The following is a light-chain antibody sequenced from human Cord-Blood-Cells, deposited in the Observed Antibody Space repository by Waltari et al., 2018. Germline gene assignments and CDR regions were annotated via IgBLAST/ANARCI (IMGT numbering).Light chain of an antibody. CDR1: QSVSSSY. Sequence: EMLLTQSQGPLPLSPGERATPPCRASQSVSSSYLAWYQQKPGQAPRLLIYGASSRATGIPDRFSGSGSGTDFTLTISRLEPEDFAVYYCQQYGSSPMYTFGQGTKLEIK. CDR2: GAS. CDR3: QQYGSSPMYT. V-gene: IGKV3-20*01. J-gene: IGKJ2*01.